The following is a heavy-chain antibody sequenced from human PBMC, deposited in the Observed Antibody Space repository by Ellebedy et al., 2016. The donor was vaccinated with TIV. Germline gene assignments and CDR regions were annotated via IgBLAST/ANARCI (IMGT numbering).Heavy chain of an antibody. CDR3: AKDMAPSGYDAFDY. CDR1: GFTFSGYA. Sequence: ETLSLTCEASGFTFSGYAMSWVRQAPGKGLEWISGLVGSNGRTHYADSVKGRFTITRDISRNTLYLQMNSLRAEDMALYYCAKDMAPSGYDAFDYWGQGTLVTVSS. CDR2: LVGSNGRT. V-gene: IGHV3-23*01. J-gene: IGHJ4*02. D-gene: IGHD5-12*01.